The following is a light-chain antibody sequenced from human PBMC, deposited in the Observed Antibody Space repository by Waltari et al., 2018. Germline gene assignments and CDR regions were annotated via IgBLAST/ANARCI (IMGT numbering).Light chain of an antibody. Sequence: DIQMTQSPSTLSASVGDRVSITCRASQSIGSWLAWYQQKPGKAPKLLIYKASSLESGVPSRFSGSGSGSEFTLTISSLQPDDFATYYCQQYNSDSGTFGQGTKVEIK. CDR2: KAS. J-gene: IGKJ1*01. CDR1: QSIGSW. CDR3: QQYNSDSGT. V-gene: IGKV1-5*03.